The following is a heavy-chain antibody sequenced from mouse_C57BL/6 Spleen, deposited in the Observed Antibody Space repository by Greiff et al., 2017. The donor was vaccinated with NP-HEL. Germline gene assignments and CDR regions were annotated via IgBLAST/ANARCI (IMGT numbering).Heavy chain of an antibody. J-gene: IGHJ4*01. CDR1: GFTFSDYG. CDR2: LRPLAYSI. V-gene: IGHV5-15*01. Sequence: EVHLVESGGGLVQPGGSLKLSCAASGFTFSDYGLAWVRQAPRKGPEWVAFLRPLAYSIYYADTVTGRFTISRENAKNTLYLEMSSLRSEDTAMYYCARGGYYSNHYYAMDDWGQGTSVTVSS. D-gene: IGHD2-5*01. CDR3: ARGGYYSNHYYAMDD.